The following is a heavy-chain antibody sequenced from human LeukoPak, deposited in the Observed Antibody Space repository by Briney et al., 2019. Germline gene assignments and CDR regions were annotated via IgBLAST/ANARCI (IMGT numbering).Heavy chain of an antibody. Sequence: SETLSLTCTVSGYSISSGYYWGWIRQPPGKGLEWIGSIYHSGSTYYNPSLKSRVTISVDTSKNQFSLKLSSVTAADTAVYYCARFSKTLVGATGGDYWGQGTLVTVSS. CDR3: ARFSKTLVGATGGDY. CDR1: GYSISSGYY. V-gene: IGHV4-38-2*02. CDR2: IYHSGST. J-gene: IGHJ4*02. D-gene: IGHD1-26*01.